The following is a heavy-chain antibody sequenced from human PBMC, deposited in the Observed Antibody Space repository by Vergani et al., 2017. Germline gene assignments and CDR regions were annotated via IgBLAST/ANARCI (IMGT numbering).Heavy chain of an antibody. Sequence: QVQLQESGPGLVKPSQTLSLTCTVSGGSISSGSYYWSWIRQPAGKGLEWIGRIYTSGSTNYNPSLKSRVTISVDTSKNQFSLKLSSVTAADTAVYYCARDLYSSGWYDGVDAFDIWGQGTMVTVSS. D-gene: IGHD6-19*01. CDR3: ARDLYSSGWYDGVDAFDI. V-gene: IGHV4-61*02. CDR1: GGSISSGSYY. CDR2: IYTSGST. J-gene: IGHJ3*02.